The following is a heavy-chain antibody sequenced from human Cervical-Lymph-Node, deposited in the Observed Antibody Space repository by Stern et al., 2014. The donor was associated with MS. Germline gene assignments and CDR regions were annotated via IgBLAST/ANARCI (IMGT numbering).Heavy chain of an antibody. CDR3: ARISLLISSGWYDT. J-gene: IGHJ5*02. Sequence: DVQLVESGGGLVKPGGSLRLSCAASGFSFRVYSMNWVRQAPGKGLEWVSSIDGGSNFKFYGDSVKGRFAISRDNAKNSLHLQMNSLRAEDTAVYYCARISLLISSGWYDTWGPGTLVTVSS. CDR2: IDGGSNFK. V-gene: IGHV3-21*04. D-gene: IGHD3-3*02. CDR1: GFSFRVYS.